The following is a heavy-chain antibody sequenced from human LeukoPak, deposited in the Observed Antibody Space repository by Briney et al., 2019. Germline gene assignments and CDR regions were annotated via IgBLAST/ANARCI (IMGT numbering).Heavy chain of an antibody. CDR1: GCTFSSYA. Sequence: ASVKVSCKASGCTFSSYAISWVRQAPGQGLEWMGGIIPIFGTANYAQKFQGRVTITTDESTSTAYMELSSLRSEDTAVYYCARVFVPAGCFDYWGQGTLVTVSS. CDR3: ARVFVPAGCFDY. V-gene: IGHV1-69*05. D-gene: IGHD2-2*01. CDR2: IIPIFGTA. J-gene: IGHJ4*02.